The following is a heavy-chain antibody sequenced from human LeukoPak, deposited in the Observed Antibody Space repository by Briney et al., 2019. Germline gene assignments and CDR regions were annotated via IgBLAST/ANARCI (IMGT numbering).Heavy chain of an antibody. V-gene: IGHV1-2*02. J-gene: IGHJ5*02. D-gene: IGHD5-12*01. CDR3: ARVGLGIVATIPYDWLDP. Sequence: VKVSCKAPGYTFPGHYMHWVREAPGQGDEWIGWINPKRGDRNYAQKFQGRVTLTRDTSIRTAYMDLSRLTSDDTAVYYCARVGLGIVATIPYDWLDPWGQGTLVTV. CDR1: GYTFPGHY. CDR2: INPKRGDR.